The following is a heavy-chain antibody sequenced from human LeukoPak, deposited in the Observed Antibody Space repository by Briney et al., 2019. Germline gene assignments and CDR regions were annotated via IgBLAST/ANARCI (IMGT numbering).Heavy chain of an antibody. CDR2: IYNSGST. CDR3: ARSHTSIFGVIISRSFDP. J-gene: IGHJ5*02. V-gene: IGHV4-59*12. Sequence: PSETLSLTCTVSGGSISSYYWSWIRQPPGKGLEWIGYIYNSGSTYYNPSLKSRVTISVDTSKNQFSLKLNSVTAADTAVYYCARSHTSIFGVIISRSFDPWGQGTLVTVSS. CDR1: GGSISSYY. D-gene: IGHD3-3*01.